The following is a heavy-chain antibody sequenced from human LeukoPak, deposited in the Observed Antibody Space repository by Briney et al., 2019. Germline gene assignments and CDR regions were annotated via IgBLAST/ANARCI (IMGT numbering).Heavy chain of an antibody. CDR1: GGTFSSYA. CDR2: IIPIFGTA. D-gene: IGHD1-26*01. CDR3: ARSYSGSYHSAGWFDP. Sequence: SVKVSCKASGGTFSSYAISWVRQAPGQGLEWMGGIIPIFGTANYAQKFQGRVTITADESTSTAYMELSSLRSEDTAVYYCARSYSGSYHSAGWFDPWGQGTLVTVSS. J-gene: IGHJ5*02. V-gene: IGHV1-69*13.